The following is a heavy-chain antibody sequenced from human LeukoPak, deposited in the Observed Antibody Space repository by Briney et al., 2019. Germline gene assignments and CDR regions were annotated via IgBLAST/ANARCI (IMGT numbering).Heavy chain of an antibody. CDR3: ARDRDYAFDY. CDR2: INSDICSNTI. Sequence: RGSLRLSCAASGFTLSSYSMNWVRQAPGKGLEWISYINSDICSNTIYYADTVKGRFTISRDNGKNSLYLQMNSLRDEDTAVYYCARDRDYAFDYWGQGTLVTVSS. V-gene: IGHV3-48*02. D-gene: IGHD4-17*01. J-gene: IGHJ4*02. CDR1: GFTLSSYS.